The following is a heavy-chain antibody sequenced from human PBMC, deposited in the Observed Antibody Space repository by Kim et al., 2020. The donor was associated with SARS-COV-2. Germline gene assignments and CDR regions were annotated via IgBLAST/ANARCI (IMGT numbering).Heavy chain of an antibody. CDR3: VRENYWVFDI. CDR2: ISGTGTIT. D-gene: IGHD2-15*01. J-gene: IGHJ3*02. CDR1: GFTLSLYS. V-gene: IGHV3-48*04. Sequence: GGSLRLSCATSGFTLSLYSMNWVRQSPGKGLEWVSHISGTGTITKHADSVRGRFTISRDNAKNSLFLQMNGLRAEDTAVYYCVRENYWVFDIWGKGTMVPVFS.